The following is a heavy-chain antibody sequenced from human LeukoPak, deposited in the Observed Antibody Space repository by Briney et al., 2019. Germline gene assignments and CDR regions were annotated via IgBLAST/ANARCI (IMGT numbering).Heavy chain of an antibody. V-gene: IGHV1-69*05. Sequence: ASVRVSSKASGGTFSSCAISWVRQAPGQGLEWMGGIIPIFGTANYAQEFQGRVTITTDESTSTAYMELSSLRSEDTAVYYCASPRQLASYYYYYMDVWGKGTTDTVSS. CDR3: ASPRQLASYYYYYMDV. CDR1: GGTFSSCA. CDR2: IIPIFGTA. J-gene: IGHJ6*03. D-gene: IGHD6-6*01.